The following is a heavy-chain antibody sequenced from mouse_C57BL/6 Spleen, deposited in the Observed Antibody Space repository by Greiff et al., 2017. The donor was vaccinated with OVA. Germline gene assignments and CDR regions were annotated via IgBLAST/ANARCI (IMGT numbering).Heavy chain of an antibody. J-gene: IGHJ2*01. V-gene: IGHV1-50*01. CDR3: ARGEGD. CDR2: IDPSDSYT. CDR1: GYTFTSYW. Sequence: QVQLQQPGAELVKPGASVKLSCKASGYTFTSYWMQWVKQRPGQGLEWIGEIDPSDSYTNYNQKFKGKATLTVDTSSSTAYMQLSSLTSADSAVYYCARGEGDWGQGTTLTVSS.